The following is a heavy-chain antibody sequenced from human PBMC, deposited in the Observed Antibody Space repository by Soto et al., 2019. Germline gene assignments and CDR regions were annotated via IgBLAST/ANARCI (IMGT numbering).Heavy chain of an antibody. CDR1: GFTFSSYG. J-gene: IGHJ4*02. CDR2: ISYDGSNK. Sequence: GGSLRLSCAASGFTFSSYGMHWVRQAPGKGLEWVAVISYDGSNKYYADSVKGRFTISRDNSKNTLYLQMNSLRAEDTAVYYCAKDFSQNYYDSSGYYDYWGQGTLVTVSS. D-gene: IGHD3-22*01. V-gene: IGHV3-30*18. CDR3: AKDFSQNYYDSSGYYDY.